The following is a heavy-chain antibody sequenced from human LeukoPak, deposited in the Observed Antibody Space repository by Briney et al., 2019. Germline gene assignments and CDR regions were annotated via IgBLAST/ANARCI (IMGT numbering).Heavy chain of an antibody. CDR2: ISGSGGLT. Sequence: GGSLRLSCAASGFTSSSYAMSWVRQAPGKGLEWVSAISGSGGLTYYADSVNGRFTISRDNSKNMLYLQMNSLRAEDTAVYYCAKVYDSSGYYYAPFDYWGQGTLVTVSS. D-gene: IGHD3-22*01. CDR3: AKVYDSSGYYYAPFDY. CDR1: GFTSSSYA. V-gene: IGHV3-23*01. J-gene: IGHJ4*02.